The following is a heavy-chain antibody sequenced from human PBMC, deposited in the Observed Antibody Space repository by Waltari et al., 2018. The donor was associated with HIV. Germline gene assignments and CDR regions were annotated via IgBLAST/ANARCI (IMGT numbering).Heavy chain of an antibody. Sequence: QVRLQESGPGLVQPSQSLSLTCAGPGGAVHSDRYWTRIRQRAGKGLEGIGRVYGSGGSAGWTNYNPSFKGRVTISVDTSKNHFSLSLNSVTAADTAVYYCARGSGYDWYFDLWGRGTLVTVSS. CDR3: ARGSGYDWYFDL. D-gene: IGHD5-12*01. CDR2: VYGSGGSAGWT. V-gene: IGHV4-61*02. CDR1: GGAVHSDRY. J-gene: IGHJ2*01.